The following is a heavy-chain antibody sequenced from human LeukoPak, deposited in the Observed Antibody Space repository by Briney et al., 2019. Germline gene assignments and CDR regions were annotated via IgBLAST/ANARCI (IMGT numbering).Heavy chain of an antibody. V-gene: IGHV4-59*01. J-gene: IGHJ4*02. CDR2: IYYSGSA. CDR1: GGSINNYY. D-gene: IGHD3-22*01. CDR3: ARNGDYYEKSGYYYLFDF. Sequence: SETLSLSCTVSGGSINNYYWSWIRQPPGKGLEYIGYIYYSGSANYNPSLKSRVTISVDPSKNQFSLKLSSVTAADTAVYYCARNGDYYEKSGYYYLFDFWGQGTLVTVSS.